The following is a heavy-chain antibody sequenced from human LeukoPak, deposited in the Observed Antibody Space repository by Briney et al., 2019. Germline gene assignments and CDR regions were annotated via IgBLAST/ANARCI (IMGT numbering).Heavy chain of an antibody. CDR1: GFTFSSYA. CDR2: ISGSGGRT. D-gene: IGHD3-10*01. J-gene: IGHJ3*02. V-gene: IGHV3-23*01. CDR3: AKRYYYAWEHDAFDI. Sequence: GGSLRLSCAASGFTFSSYAMSWVRQAPGKGLEWVSAISGSGGRTYYADSVKGRFTISRDNSKNTLYLQMNSLRAEDTAVYYCAKRYYYAWEHDAFDIWGQGTMVTVSS.